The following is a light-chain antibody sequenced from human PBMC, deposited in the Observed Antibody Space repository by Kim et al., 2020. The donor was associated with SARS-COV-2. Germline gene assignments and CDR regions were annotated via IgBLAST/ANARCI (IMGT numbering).Light chain of an antibody. CDR3: QAWESSLRV. Sequence: SYELTQPPSVSVSPGQTASITCSGDKLGDKYACWYQQKPGQSPVLVIYQDSKRPSGIPERFTGSNSGNTATLTISGTQAMDEADYYCQAWESSLRVVGGG. V-gene: IGLV3-1*01. J-gene: IGLJ3*02. CDR2: QDS. CDR1: KLGDKY.